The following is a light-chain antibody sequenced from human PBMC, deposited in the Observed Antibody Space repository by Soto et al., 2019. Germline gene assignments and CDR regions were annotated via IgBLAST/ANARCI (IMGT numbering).Light chain of an antibody. Sequence: EIVITQSPATLSVSPGDRATISCRASQSISGNLAWYQQKPGQGPRLLIYHVSTRTTGTPATFSGSASGTEFTLTISSLQSEDFAVYFCQQYHDWPRTFGQGTKVDIK. V-gene: IGKV3D-15*01. CDR3: QQYHDWPRT. CDR2: HVS. CDR1: QSISGN. J-gene: IGKJ1*01.